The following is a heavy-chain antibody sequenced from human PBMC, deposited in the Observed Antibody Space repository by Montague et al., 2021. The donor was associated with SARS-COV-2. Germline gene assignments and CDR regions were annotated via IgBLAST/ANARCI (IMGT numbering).Heavy chain of an antibody. V-gene: IGHV4-31*03. CDR1: GGSISSANYY. CDR3: ASQSGSYYNYFDL. CDR2: IYYSGSS. J-gene: IGHJ4*02. Sequence: TLSLTCSVSGGSISSANYYWSWIRQHPGKGLEFIGYIYYSGSSFYNPSLKSRLTISVDTSKNRFSLRLSSVTAADTAIYFRASQSGSYYNYFDLWGQGTLVTVSS. D-gene: IGHD1-26*01.